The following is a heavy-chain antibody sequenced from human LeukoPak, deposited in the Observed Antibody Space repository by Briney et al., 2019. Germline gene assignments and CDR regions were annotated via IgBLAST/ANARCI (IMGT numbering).Heavy chain of an antibody. Sequence: PSETLSLTCAVYGGSFSGYYWSWIRQPPGKGLEWIGEINHSGSTNYNPSLKSRVTISVDTSKNQFSLKLSSVTAADTAVYYCARLNSSGSTFDYWGQGTLVTVSS. CDR2: INHSGST. CDR3: ARLNSSGSTFDY. D-gene: IGHD6-19*01. V-gene: IGHV4-34*01. CDR1: GGSFSGYY. J-gene: IGHJ4*02.